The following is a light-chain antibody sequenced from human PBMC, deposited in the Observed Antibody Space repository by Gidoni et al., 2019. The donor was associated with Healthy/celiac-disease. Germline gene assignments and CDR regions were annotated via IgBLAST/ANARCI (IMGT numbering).Light chain of an antibody. CDR2: QDS. V-gene: IGLV3-1*01. CDR3: QAWDSSTAHVV. J-gene: IGLJ2*01. CDR1: KLGDKY. Sequence: SYALTQPPSASVSPGQTASITCSGDKLGDKYACWYQQKPGQSPVLVIYQDSKRPSGIPERFSGSNSGNTATLTISGTQSMDEADYYCQAWDSSTAHVVFGGGTKLTVL.